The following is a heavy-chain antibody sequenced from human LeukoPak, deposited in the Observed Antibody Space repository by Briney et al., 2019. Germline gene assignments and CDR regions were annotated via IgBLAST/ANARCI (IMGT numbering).Heavy chain of an antibody. Sequence: PGRSLRLSCAASGFTFSTYVMHWVRQAPGKGLEWVARISNDGRNKYYADSVKGRFTISRDNSKNTLYLQLNSLMQLNSLRAEDTAVYYCARDLGDTGYFDYWGQGTLVTVSS. V-gene: IGHV3-30*04. D-gene: IGHD4-17*01. CDR1: GFTFSTYV. CDR3: ARDLGDTGYFDY. CDR2: ISNDGRNK. J-gene: IGHJ4*02.